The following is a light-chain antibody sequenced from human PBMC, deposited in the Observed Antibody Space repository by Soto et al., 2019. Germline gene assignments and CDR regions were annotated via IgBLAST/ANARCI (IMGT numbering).Light chain of an antibody. CDR3: QQYDNWPRT. CDR1: QSVRSN. V-gene: IGKV3-15*01. Sequence: EIVMTQSPATLSVSPGEPSTRSCRSSQSVRSNVAWYQQKPGQAPRLLIYGASTRATGVPARFSGGGSGTDFILTISSLQSEDFAVYYCQQYDNWPRTFGQGTKVDNK. CDR2: GAS. J-gene: IGKJ1*01.